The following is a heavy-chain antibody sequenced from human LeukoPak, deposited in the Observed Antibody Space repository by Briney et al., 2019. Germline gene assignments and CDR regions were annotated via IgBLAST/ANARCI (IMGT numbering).Heavy chain of an antibody. V-gene: IGHV3-7*01. CDR2: IKRHGIEK. J-gene: IGHJ4*02. CDR1: GFTFSNYW. D-gene: IGHD3-10*01. Sequence: PGGSLTLSCAASGFTFSNYWMSWVRQAPGKGLEWVADIKRHGIEKHYVDAVKGRFTISRDNAKNSLYLQMNSLRAEDTAVYYCVLNMVGGQIFDFWGQGTLVTVSS. CDR3: VLNMVGGQIFDF.